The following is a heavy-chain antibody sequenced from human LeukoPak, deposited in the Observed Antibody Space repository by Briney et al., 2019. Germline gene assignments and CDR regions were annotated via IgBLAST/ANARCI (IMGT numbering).Heavy chain of an antibody. CDR1: GGSISSYY. J-gene: IGHJ4*02. V-gene: IGHV4-59*01. CDR3: ARDDSSGYILTAPHFDY. D-gene: IGHD3-22*01. CDR2: IYYSGST. Sequence: SETLSLTCTVSGGSISSYYWTWIRQPPGKGLEWIGSIYYSGSTNYNPSLKSRVTISVDTSKNQFSLKLSSVTAADTAVYYCARDDSSGYILTAPHFDYWGQGTLVTVSS.